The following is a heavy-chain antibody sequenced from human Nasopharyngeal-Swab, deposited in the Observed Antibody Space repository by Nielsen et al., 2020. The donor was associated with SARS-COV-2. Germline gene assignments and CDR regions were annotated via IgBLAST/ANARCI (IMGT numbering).Heavy chain of an antibody. Sequence: SCAASGFTLSSYWMSWVRQAPGKGLEWVANIKQDGSEKYYVDSVKGRFTISRDNAKNSLYLQMNSLRAEDTAVYYCASDRVRGDPPRYYYYGMDVWGQGTTVTVSS. CDR2: IKQDGSEK. V-gene: IGHV3-7*01. CDR3: ASDRVRGDPPRYYYYGMDV. D-gene: IGHD3-10*01. CDR1: GFTLSSYW. J-gene: IGHJ6*02.